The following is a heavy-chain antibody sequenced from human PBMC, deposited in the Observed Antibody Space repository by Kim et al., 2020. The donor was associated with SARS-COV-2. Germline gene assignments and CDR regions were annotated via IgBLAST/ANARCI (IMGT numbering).Heavy chain of an antibody. CDR2: ISINGTSE. Sequence: GGSLRLSCAASGFTFRNYAMNWVRQAPGKGLEWVSAISINGTSEYYADSVRGRFSISRDDSKNTLNLQMSSLRAEDTAVYYCATGYSTLVRMDCWGQGTLITVSS. CDR3: ATGYSTLVRMDC. D-gene: IGHD5-12*01. CDR1: GFTFRNYA. J-gene: IGHJ4*02. V-gene: IGHV3-23*05.